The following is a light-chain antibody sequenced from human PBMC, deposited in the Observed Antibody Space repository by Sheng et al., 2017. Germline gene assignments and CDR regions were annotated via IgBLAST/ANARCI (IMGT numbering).Light chain of an antibody. J-gene: IGKJ1*01. V-gene: IGKV3-20*01. CDR1: QSLSRNH. Sequence: EIVLSQSPGTLSLSPGESVTLSCRASQSLSRNHLAWYQQKPDQAPRLLIYGASSRATGIPDRFSGSGSGTDFTLTISRLEPEDFAVYYCQQYGSSPKTFGQGTKVEIK. CDR2: GAS. CDR3: QQYGSSPKT.